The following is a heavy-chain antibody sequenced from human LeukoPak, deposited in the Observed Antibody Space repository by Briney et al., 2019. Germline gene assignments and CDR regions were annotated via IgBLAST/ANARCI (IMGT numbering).Heavy chain of an antibody. D-gene: IGHD6-13*01. V-gene: IGHV4-34*01. CDR2: INHSGST. Sequence: SSETLSLTCAVYGGSLSGYYWSWIRQPPGKGLEWIGEINHSGSTNYNPSLKSRVTISVDTSKNQFSLKLSSVTAADTAVYYCASFGIAAAGTDYWGQGTLVTVSS. CDR1: GGSLSGYY. CDR3: ASFGIAAAGTDY. J-gene: IGHJ4*02.